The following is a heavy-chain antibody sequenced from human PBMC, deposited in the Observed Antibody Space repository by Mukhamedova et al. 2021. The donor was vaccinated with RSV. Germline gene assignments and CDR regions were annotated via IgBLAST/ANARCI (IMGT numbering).Heavy chain of an antibody. V-gene: IGHV3-30*07. Sequence: VKGRFTISRDDSKNTLYLQMNSLRVEDTAVYYCGRDLSYVGHEYWGQGTPVTVSS. D-gene: IGHD1-26*01. CDR3: GRDLSYVGHEY. J-gene: IGHJ4*02.